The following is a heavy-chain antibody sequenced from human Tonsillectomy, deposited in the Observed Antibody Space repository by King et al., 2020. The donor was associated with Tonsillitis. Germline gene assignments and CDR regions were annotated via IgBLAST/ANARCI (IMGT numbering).Heavy chain of an antibody. Sequence: VQLVESGGGVVQPGRSLRLSCAASGFTFSSYGMHWVRQAPGKGLEWVAVIWYDGSNKYYADSVKGRFTISRDNSKNTLYLQMNSLRAEDTAVYYCARDKHPNHQWLADAFDIWGQGTMVTVSS. D-gene: IGHD6-19*01. CDR2: IWYDGSNK. CDR3: ARDKHPNHQWLADAFDI. CDR1: GFTFSSYG. V-gene: IGHV3-33*08. J-gene: IGHJ3*02.